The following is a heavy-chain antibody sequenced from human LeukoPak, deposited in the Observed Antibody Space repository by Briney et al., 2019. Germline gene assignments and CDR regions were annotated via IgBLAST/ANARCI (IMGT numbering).Heavy chain of an antibody. CDR1: GYSFTSYG. J-gene: IGHJ4*02. CDR2: ISAYNGNT. Sequence: GASVKVSCKASGYSFTSYGISWVRQAPGQGLEWMGWISAYNGNTNYAQKLQGRVTMTTDTSTSTAYMELRSLRSDDTAVYYCARGYCSSTSCLRGFDYWGQGTLVTVSS. V-gene: IGHV1-18*01. CDR3: ARGYCSSTSCLRGFDY. D-gene: IGHD2-2*01.